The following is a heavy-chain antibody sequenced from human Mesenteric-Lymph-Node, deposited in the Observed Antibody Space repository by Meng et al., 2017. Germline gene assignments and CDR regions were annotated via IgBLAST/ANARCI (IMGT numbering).Heavy chain of an antibody. V-gene: IGHV5-51*01. CDR2: IYPGDSDT. CDR3: ARFSAAMDV. Sequence: KVSCKDFGYSFSNSWIGWVRQMPGKGLEWMGIIYPGDSDTRYSPSFQGQVTISADKSISTAYLQWSSLKASDTAMYYCARFSAAMDVWGQGTMVTVSS. CDR1: GYSFSNSW. J-gene: IGHJ6*02.